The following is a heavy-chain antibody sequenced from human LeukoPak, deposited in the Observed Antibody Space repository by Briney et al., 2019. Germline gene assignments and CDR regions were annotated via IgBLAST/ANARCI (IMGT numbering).Heavy chain of an antibody. J-gene: IGHJ3*02. D-gene: IGHD3-22*01. V-gene: IGHV4-59*01. CDR2: IYYSGST. CDR3: ARDYYYDSSGHDAFDI. CDR1: GGSISSYY. Sequence: SETLSLTCTVSGGSISSYYWSWIRQPPGKGLEWIGYIYYSGSTNYNPSLKSRVTISVDTSKNQFSLKLSSVTAADTAVYYCARDYYYDSSGHDAFDIWGQGTMVTVSS.